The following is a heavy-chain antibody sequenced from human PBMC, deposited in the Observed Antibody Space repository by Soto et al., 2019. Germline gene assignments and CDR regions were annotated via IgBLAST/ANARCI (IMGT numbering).Heavy chain of an antibody. J-gene: IGHJ4*02. CDR3: ARLGYDFWSGYYVERQYYFDY. V-gene: IGHV1-2*02. D-gene: IGHD3-3*01. CDR1: GYTFTGYY. CDR2: INPNSGGT. Sequence: ASVKVSCKASGYTFTGYYMHWVRQAPGQGFEWMGWINPNSGGTNYAQKFQGRVTMTRDTSISTAYMELSRLRSDDTAVYYCARLGYDFWSGYYVERQYYFDYWGQGTLVTVSS.